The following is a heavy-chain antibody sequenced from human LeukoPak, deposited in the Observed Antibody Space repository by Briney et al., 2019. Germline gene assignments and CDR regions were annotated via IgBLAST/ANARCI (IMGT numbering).Heavy chain of an antibody. J-gene: IGHJ1*01. CDR3: ASHEGVWQQLWEYFQH. CDR2: ISYDGSNK. D-gene: IGHD6-13*01. CDR1: GFTFSSYA. V-gene: IGHV3-30-3*01. Sequence: GGSLRLSCAASGFTFSSYAMHWVRQAPGKGLEWVAVISYDGSNKYYADSVKGRFTISRDNSKNTLYLQMNSLRAEDTAVYYCASHEGVWQQLWEYFQHWGQGTLVTVSS.